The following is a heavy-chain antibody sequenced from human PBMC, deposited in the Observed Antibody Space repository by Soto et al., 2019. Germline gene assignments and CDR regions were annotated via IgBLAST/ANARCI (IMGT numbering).Heavy chain of an antibody. V-gene: IGHV4-34*01. CDR2: INHSGST. CDR1: GVSFSGYY. Sequence: SETLSLTCAVYGVSFSGYYWSWIRQPPGKGLEWIGEINHSGSTNYNPSLKSRVTISVDTSKNQFSLKLSSVTAADTAVYYCARLGNRSGEVNWFDPWGQGTLVTVSS. J-gene: IGHJ5*02. CDR3: ARLGNRSGEVNWFDP. D-gene: IGHD1-26*01.